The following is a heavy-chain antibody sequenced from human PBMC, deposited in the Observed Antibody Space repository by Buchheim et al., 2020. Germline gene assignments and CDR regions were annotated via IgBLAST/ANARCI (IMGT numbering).Heavy chain of an antibody. J-gene: IGHJ6*02. D-gene: IGHD3-9*01. CDR2: ISSSSTYI. CDR3: AREWRDILTGYYYYYGMDV. V-gene: IGHV3-21*01. Sequence: EVQLVESGGGLVKPGGSLRLSCAASGFTFSSYSMNWVRQAPGKGLEWVSAISSSSTYIYYADSVKGRFTISRDNAKNSLYLQMNSLRAEDTAVYYCAREWRDILTGYYYYYGMDVWGQGTT. CDR1: GFTFSSYS.